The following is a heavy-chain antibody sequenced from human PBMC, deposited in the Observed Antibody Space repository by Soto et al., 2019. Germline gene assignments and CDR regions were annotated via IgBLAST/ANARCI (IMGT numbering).Heavy chain of an antibody. CDR1: GGSLSSYY. J-gene: IGHJ4*02. CDR2: VKDGGVT. CDR3: TRGQEGVVATH. Sequence: SETLSLTCTVSGGSLSSYYWSWVRQPPGKGLEWIGEVKDGGVTNYSPSLRSRVTISSDAPKKQFSLKVTSVTAADTAVYYCTRGQEGVVATHWDQGTLVTVSS. D-gene: IGHD5-12*01. V-gene: IGHV4-34*01.